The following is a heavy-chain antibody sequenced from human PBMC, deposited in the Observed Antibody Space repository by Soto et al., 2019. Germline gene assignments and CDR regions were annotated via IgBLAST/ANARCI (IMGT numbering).Heavy chain of an antibody. CDR2: IIPIFGTA. Sequence: SVKVSCKASGGTFSSYAISWVRQAPGQGLEWMGGIIPIFGTANYAQKFQGRVTITADESTSTAYMELSSLRSEDTAVYYCAREYSYGYDAFDIWGQGTMVTVSS. CDR1: GGTFSSYA. CDR3: AREYSYGYDAFDI. V-gene: IGHV1-69*13. J-gene: IGHJ3*02. D-gene: IGHD5-18*01.